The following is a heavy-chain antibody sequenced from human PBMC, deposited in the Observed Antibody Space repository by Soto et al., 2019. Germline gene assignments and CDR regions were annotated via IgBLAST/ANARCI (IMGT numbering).Heavy chain of an antibody. V-gene: IGHV4-30-4*01. D-gene: IGHD5-18*01. CDR3: ARGRPGYSYGVNWFDP. CDR2: IYYSGST. J-gene: IGHJ5*02. Sequence: TSETLSLTCTVSGGSISSGDYYWSWIRQPPGKGLEWIGYIYYSGSTYYNPSLKSRVTISVDTSKNQFSLKLSSVTAADTAVYYCARGRPGYSYGVNWFDPWGQGTLVTVSS. CDR1: GGSISSGDYY.